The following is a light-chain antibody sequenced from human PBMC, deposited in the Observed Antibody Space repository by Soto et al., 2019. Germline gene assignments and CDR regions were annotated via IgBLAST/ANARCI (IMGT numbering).Light chain of an antibody. V-gene: IGLV1-44*01. CDR2: SSN. Sequence: QSVLPQPPSASGTPGQTVTITCSGSSSNIGSNPVNWYQQLPGAAPKLLIYSSNQRPSGVPDRISGAKSGTSASLAISGLQSADEAVYYCAAWIDSLNAGVFGGGTKLTVL. CDR3: AAWIDSLNAGV. J-gene: IGLJ3*02. CDR1: SSNIGSNP.